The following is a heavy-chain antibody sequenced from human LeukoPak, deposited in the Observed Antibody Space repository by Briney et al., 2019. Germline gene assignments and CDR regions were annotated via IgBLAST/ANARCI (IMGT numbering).Heavy chain of an antibody. CDR1: GFTFSSYA. Sequence: GGSLRLSCAASGFTFSSYAMSWVRQAPGKGLEWVSVISGSGGSTYYADSVKGRFTISRDNSKNTLYLQMNSLRAEDTAVYYCAKDLAFWSGYYIRYFQHWGQGTLVTVSS. D-gene: IGHD3-3*01. CDR2: ISGSGGST. V-gene: IGHV3-23*01. J-gene: IGHJ1*01. CDR3: AKDLAFWSGYYIRYFQH.